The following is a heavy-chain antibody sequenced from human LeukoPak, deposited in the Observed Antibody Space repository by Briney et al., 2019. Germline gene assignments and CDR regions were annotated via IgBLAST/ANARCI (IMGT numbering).Heavy chain of an antibody. D-gene: IGHD2-21*01. J-gene: IGHJ4*02. CDR3: ARHHSLYRDLDY. CDR1: GGSISSSNW. Sequence: SETLSLTCAVSGGSISSSNWWSWVRQPPGKGLEWIGEIYHSGSTNYNPSLKSRVTISVDTSKNQFSLKLSSVTAADTSVYYCARHHSLYRDLDYWGQGTLVTVSS. V-gene: IGHV4-4*02. CDR2: IYHSGST.